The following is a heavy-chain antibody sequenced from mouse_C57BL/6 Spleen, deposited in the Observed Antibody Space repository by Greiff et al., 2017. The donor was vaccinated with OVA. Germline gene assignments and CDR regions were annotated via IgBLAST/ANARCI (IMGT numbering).Heavy chain of an antibody. Sequence: EVQLQESGGGLVKPGGSLKLSCAASGFTFSDYGMHWVRQAPEKGLEWVAYISSGSSTIYYADTVKGRFTISRDNAKNTLFLQMTSLRSEDTAMYYCARDYYGPYYYAMDYWGQGTSVTVSS. D-gene: IGHD1-2*01. CDR1: GFTFSDYG. V-gene: IGHV5-17*01. CDR2: ISSGSSTI. CDR3: ARDYYGPYYYAMDY. J-gene: IGHJ4*01.